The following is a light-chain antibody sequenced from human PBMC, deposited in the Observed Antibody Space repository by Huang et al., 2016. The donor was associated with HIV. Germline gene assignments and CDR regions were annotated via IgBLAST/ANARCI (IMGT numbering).Light chain of an antibody. V-gene: IGKV3-15*01. CDR3: QQFNNWPPRFT. Sequence: EIVMTQSPATLSVSPGERATLSCRASQNIGDNLTWYQHKPGQAPRLLIYGASTRATGIPPRVSGSGSGTEFTLTSSGLESEDFAVYYCQQFNNWPPRFTFGPGTTVDVK. CDR2: GAS. CDR1: QNIGDN. J-gene: IGKJ3*01.